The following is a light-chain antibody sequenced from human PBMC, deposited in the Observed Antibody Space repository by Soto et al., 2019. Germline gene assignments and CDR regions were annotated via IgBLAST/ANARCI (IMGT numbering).Light chain of an antibody. J-gene: IGLJ2*01. CDR2: LNSDGSH. CDR3: QTWATGIQVV. V-gene: IGLV4-69*01. CDR1: SGHSNYA. Sequence: QSVLTQSPSASASLGASVKLTCTLSSGHSNYAIAWHQQQPEKGPRYLMKLNSDGSHSKGDGIPDRFSGSSSGAERYLTISSIQSEDEADYYCQTWATGIQVVFGGGTKLTVL.